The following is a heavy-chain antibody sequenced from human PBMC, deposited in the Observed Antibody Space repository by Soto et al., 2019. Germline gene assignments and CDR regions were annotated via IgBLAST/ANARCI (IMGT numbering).Heavy chain of an antibody. CDR3: ALPSKEGGYSGYDSYDY. V-gene: IGHV2-26*01. CDR2: IFSNDEK. D-gene: IGHD5-12*01. J-gene: IGHJ4*02. Sequence: QVTLKESGPVLVKPTETLTLTCTVSGFSLSNARMGVSWIRQPPGKALEWLAHIFSNDEKSYSTSLKSRLTISKDTSKSQVVLTMTNMDPVDTATYYCALPSKEGGYSGYDSYDYWGQGTLVTVSS. CDR1: GFSLSNARMG.